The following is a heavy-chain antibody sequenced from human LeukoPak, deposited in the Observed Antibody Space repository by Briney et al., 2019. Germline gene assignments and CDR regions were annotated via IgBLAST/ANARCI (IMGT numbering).Heavy chain of an antibody. J-gene: IGHJ6*03. CDR3: ARGFGELLSDGYYYYYYMDV. Sequence: VASVKVSCKASGGTFSSYAISWVRQAPGQGLEWMGGIIPIVGTANYAQKFKGRVTITADDSTSTAYLEMSSLRSEDTAVYYCARGFGELLSDGYYYYYYMDVWGKGTTVTISS. CDR2: IIPIVGTA. D-gene: IGHD3-10*01. CDR1: GGTFSSYA. V-gene: IGHV1-69*13.